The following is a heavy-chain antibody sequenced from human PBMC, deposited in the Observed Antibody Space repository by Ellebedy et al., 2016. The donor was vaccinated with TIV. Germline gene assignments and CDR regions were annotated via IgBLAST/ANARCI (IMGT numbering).Heavy chain of an antibody. CDR2: ITPYGST. CDR1: GGSFSTYW. CDR3: ARNGGHYYGSGTMGD. V-gene: IGHV4-34*01. Sequence: SETLSLXXAVYGGSFSTYWWSWIRQPPGKGLEWIGEITPYGSTNYSPSLRSRVTISGDRSNNQFSLRLSSVTAADTAVYYCARNGGHYYGSGTMGDWGQGTLVTVSS. D-gene: IGHD3-10*01. J-gene: IGHJ4*02.